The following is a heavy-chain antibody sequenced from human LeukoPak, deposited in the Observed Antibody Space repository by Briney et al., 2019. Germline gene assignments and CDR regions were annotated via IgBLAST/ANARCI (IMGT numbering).Heavy chain of an antibody. V-gene: IGHV2-70*01. CDR3: ARMGRYYGSGRSSYYFDN. CDR2: IDWDDDK. J-gene: IGHJ4*02. CDR1: GFSLSTSGMC. Sequence: QTLTLTCTFSGFSLSTSGMCVSWIRQPPGKALEWLALIDWDDDKYYSTSLKTRLTISKDTSKNQVVLIMTNMDPVDTGTYYCARMGRYYGSGRSSYYFDNWGQGTLVTVSS. D-gene: IGHD3-10*01.